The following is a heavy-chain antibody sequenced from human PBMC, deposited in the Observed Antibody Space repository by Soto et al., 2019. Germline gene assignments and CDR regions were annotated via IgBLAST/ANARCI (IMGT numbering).Heavy chain of an antibody. Sequence: EVQLLQSRGGLVQPGGSLRLSCAASGFTFSSYVMSWVRQAPGKGLEWVSAMSGGGDSTYYADSVKGRFTISRDSSKNTVYLEMTSLRVDDTAVYYCAKGSASGRPYYFDYWGRGTLVTVSS. CDR1: GFTFSSYV. CDR2: MSGGGDST. D-gene: IGHD6-6*01. V-gene: IGHV3-23*01. J-gene: IGHJ4*02. CDR3: AKGSASGRPYYFDY.